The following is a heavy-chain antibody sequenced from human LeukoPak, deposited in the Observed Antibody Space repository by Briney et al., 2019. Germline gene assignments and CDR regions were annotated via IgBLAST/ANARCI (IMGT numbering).Heavy chain of an antibody. V-gene: IGHV4-30-2*01. CDR2: IYHSGST. Sequence: SQTLSLTCAVSGGSISSGGYSWSWIRQPPGKGLEWIGYIYHSGSTYYNPSLKSRVTISVDRSKNQFSLKLSSVTAADTAVYYCARGQRGAVVTAIEHWGQGTLVTVSS. D-gene: IGHD2-21*02. CDR1: GGSISSGGYS. J-gene: IGHJ5*02. CDR3: ARGQRGAVVTAIEH.